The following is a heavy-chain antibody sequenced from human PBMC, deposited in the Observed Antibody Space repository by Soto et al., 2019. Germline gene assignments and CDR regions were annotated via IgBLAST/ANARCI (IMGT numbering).Heavy chain of an antibody. V-gene: IGHV5-51*01. J-gene: IGHJ6*02. CDR3: ARVKTPYYYYGMDV. CDR1: GYSFSTYW. CDR2: IYPDDSDT. Sequence: GESLKISCEGSGYSFSTYWIGWVRQMLEKGLEWMGIIYPDDSDTKYSPSFQGQVTISADKSISIVYLQWSSLKASDTAIYYCARVKTPYYYYGMDVWGQGTTVTVS.